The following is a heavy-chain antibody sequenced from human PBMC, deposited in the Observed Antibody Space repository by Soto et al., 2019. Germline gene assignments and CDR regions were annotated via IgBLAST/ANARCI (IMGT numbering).Heavy chain of an antibody. Sequence: QVQLVQSGAEVKKPGASVKVSCKASGYTFTSYDINWVRQATGQGLEWMGWMNPNSGNTGYAQKFQGRVTMTRNTAISTAYMEIGTLRSEDTAVYYCALGGEIYSSSSEYNWFDPWGQETLVTVSS. CDR1: GYTFTSYD. J-gene: IGHJ5*02. D-gene: IGHD6-6*01. V-gene: IGHV1-8*01. CDR2: MNPNSGNT. CDR3: ALGGEIYSSSSEYNWFDP.